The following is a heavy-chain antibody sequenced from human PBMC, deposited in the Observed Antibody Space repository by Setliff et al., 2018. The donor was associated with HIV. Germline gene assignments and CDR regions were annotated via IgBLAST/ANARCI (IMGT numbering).Heavy chain of an antibody. J-gene: IGHJ4*02. V-gene: IGHV1-69*13. D-gene: IGHD6-19*01. Sequence: GASVKVSCKASGGTFSNYGISWVRQAPGHGLEWMGGIIPIFGTSNYAQKFQGRVTITADESTTTAYMELSSLRSEDTAFYYCARSSAGSGWLLHHFDYWGPGTLVTVSS. CDR3: ARSSAGSGWLLHHFDY. CDR1: GGTFSNYG. CDR2: IIPIFGTS.